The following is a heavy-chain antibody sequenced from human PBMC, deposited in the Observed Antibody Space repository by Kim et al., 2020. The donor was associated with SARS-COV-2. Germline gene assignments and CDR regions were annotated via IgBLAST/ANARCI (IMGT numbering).Heavy chain of an antibody. Sequence: YPSGSTYYNPSLKSRVTISVDTSKNQFSLKLSSVTAADTAVYYCARELDYWGQGTLVTVSS. J-gene: IGHJ4*02. CDR2: YPSGST. CDR3: ARELDY. V-gene: IGHV4-30-2*04.